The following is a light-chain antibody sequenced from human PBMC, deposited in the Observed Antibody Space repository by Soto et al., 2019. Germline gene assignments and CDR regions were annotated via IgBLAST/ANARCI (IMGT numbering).Light chain of an antibody. CDR1: ESVNSIY. CDR3: QQYSSSPRT. CDR2: GTS. Sequence: EIVLTQSRCTLSLSPWERSTLSCKTSESVNSIYLGWYQQKPGQAPRLLIYGTSSRAAGIPERFSGSGSGTEFTLTISGLEPEDFAVYYCQQYSSSPRTFGQGTKVDIK. V-gene: IGKV3-20*01. J-gene: IGKJ2*01.